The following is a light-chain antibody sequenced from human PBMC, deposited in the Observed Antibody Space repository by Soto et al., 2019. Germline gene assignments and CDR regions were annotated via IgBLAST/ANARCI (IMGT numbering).Light chain of an antibody. V-gene: IGLV2-23*01. CDR3: CSIAGSTPFV. J-gene: IGLJ1*01. CDR1: SSDVGSYKL. Sequence: QSVLTQPAPVSWSPGQSINISCTGTSSDVGSYKLVSLYQPHPGKAPKVIIYEGRKRPSGVSNRFSGSKSGNTASLTISGLQAEDEADYYCCSIAGSTPFVFGTGTKVTVL. CDR2: EGR.